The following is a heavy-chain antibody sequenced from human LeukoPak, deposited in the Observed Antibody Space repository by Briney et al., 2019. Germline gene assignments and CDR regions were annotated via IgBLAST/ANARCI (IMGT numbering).Heavy chain of an antibody. Sequence: GASVKVSCKASGYTFTAQYMHWVRQAPGQGLEWMGWINPNNGDTKYAQSFLGRVTMTRDTSTTTAYMELSSLRSDDTAVYFCASYPRSIPTPPFDYWGRGTLVTVSS. CDR1: GYTFTAQY. J-gene: IGHJ4*02. CDR3: ASYPRSIPTPPFDY. V-gene: IGHV1-2*02. D-gene: IGHD2-21*01. CDR2: INPNNGDT.